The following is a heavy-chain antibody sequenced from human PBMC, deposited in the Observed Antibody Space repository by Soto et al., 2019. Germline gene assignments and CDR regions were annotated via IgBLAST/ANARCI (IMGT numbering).Heavy chain of an antibody. CDR2: IIPVLGVT. CDR3: AREGGGIRNYVDYYYS. D-gene: IGHD1-7*01. V-gene: IGHV1-69*02. Sequence: QVQLVQSGAEVKKPGSSVKVSCKAYGDTFSDYSIRWVRQAPAEGLEWMGRIIPVLGVTSSAQKFQGRVTIRADKSTNTAYMELNSLRSDDTAIDFCAREGGGIRNYVDYYYSWGQGTLVTVSS. J-gene: IGHJ4*02. CDR1: GDTFSDYS.